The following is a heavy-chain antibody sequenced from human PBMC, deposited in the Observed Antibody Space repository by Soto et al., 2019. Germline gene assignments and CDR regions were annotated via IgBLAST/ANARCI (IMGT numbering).Heavy chain of an antibody. Sequence: SETLSLTCTVSGGSISSYYWSWIRQPPGKGLEWIGYIYYSGSTNYNPSLKSRVTISVDTSKNQFSLKLSSVTAADTAVYYCARRIAAAGTSYFDYWAREPWSPSPQ. CDR2: IYYSGST. V-gene: IGHV4-59*08. D-gene: IGHD6-13*01. CDR3: ARRIAAAGTSYFDY. CDR1: GGSISSYY. J-gene: IGHJ4*02.